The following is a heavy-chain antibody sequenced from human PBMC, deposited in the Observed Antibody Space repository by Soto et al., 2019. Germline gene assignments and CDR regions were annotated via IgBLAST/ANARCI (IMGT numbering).Heavy chain of an antibody. J-gene: IGHJ4*02. Sequence: PSQTLSLTCAISGDSVSSNSVVWNWIRQSPSRGLEWLGRTYYRSRWHYEYAESVKSRIIINPDTSKNQFSLKLSSVTAADTAVYYCARPGLDGRVGYWGQGTLVTVSS. CDR3: ARPGLDGRVGY. D-gene: IGHD1-26*01. CDR2: TYYRSRWHY. CDR1: GDSVSSNSVV. V-gene: IGHV6-1*01.